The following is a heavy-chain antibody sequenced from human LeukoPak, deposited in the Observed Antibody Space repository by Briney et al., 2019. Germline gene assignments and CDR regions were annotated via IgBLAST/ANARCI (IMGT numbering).Heavy chain of an antibody. Sequence: SETLSLTCTVSGGSINGYYWSWFRQPPGKGLEWIGYIYYSGSTNYSPSLKSRVSISVDTSKNQFSLKLCSVTAADTAVYYCARFGSSDGYNYPWGQGTLVTVSS. CDR3: ARFGSSDGYNYP. CDR1: GGSINGYY. D-gene: IGHD5-24*01. CDR2: IYYSGST. J-gene: IGHJ5*02. V-gene: IGHV4-59*01.